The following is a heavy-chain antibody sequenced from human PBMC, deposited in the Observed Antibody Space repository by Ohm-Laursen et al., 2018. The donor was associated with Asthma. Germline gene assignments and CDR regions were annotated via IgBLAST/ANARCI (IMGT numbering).Heavy chain of an antibody. CDR2: IKSNGSIT. Sequence: SLRLSCAAPGFTFSTYCMHWARQAAGKGLVWVSRIKSNGSITTYADSVRGRFTISRDNAKNTLYLQMNSLSVEDTAVYYCARAYPDLIDNWGQGTLVTVSS. V-gene: IGHV3-74*01. J-gene: IGHJ4*02. D-gene: IGHD1-14*01. CDR3: ARAYPDLIDN. CDR1: GFTFSTYC.